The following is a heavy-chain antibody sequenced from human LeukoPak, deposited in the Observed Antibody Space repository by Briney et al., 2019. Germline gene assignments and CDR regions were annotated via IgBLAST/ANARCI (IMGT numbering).Heavy chain of an antibody. J-gene: IGHJ4*02. CDR1: GFTFSNYA. CDR2: VLGSGGST. V-gene: IGHV3-23*01. D-gene: IGHD3-9*01. Sequence: GGSLRLSCAASGFTFSNYAMSWVRQAPGKGLEWVAAVLGSGGSTYYADSVKGRFTVSRDNSKSTLYLQMNSLRAEDTALYYCAKWGDYDVLTGYYVPDYWGQGTLVTVSS. CDR3: AKWGDYDVLTGYYVPDY.